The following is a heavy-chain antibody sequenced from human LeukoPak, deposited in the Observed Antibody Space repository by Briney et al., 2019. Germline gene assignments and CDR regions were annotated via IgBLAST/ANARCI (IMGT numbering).Heavy chain of an antibody. Sequence: GGSLLLSCAASGFTFSDFDMHWVRPATGRGLEWVSSIASAGDTYYVASVRGRFTISRENAKSSLYLQMNSLRAGDTAVYYCVRGGHIGFDYWGRGTLVTVS. J-gene: IGHJ4*02. CDR2: IASAGDT. CDR1: GFTFSDFD. CDR3: VRGGHIGFDY. V-gene: IGHV3-13*04. D-gene: IGHD2-21*01.